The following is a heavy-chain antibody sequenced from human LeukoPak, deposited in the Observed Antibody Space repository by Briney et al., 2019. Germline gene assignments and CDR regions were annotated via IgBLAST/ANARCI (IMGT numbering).Heavy chain of an antibody. Sequence: SEILSLTCTVSGGSMNNYYWSWIRQAPGKGLEWIGYISDSGSTNYNPSLRSRVTISVDTSKNQFSLKLSSVTAADTALYYCARYDYGDCWFDPWGQGTLVTVSS. D-gene: IGHD4-17*01. CDR3: ARYDYGDCWFDP. CDR1: GGSMNNYY. CDR2: ISDSGST. J-gene: IGHJ5*02. V-gene: IGHV4-59*01.